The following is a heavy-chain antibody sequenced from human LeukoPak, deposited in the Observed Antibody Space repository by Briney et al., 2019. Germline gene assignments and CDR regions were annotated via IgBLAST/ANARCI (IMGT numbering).Heavy chain of an antibody. V-gene: IGHV3-30-3*01. CDR1: GFIFSSYA. J-gene: IGHJ6*02. CDR3: ARGEYDLLTGVYDTYGIDV. CDR2: ISYDGNYK. D-gene: IGHD3-9*01. Sequence: PGGSLRLSCVASGFIFSSYALHWVRQAPGKGLEWVAVISYDGNYKYYADSVKGRFTTSRDNSKNTLFLQMNSLRPEDTAVYYCARGEYDLLTGVYDTYGIDVWGQGTTVTVSS.